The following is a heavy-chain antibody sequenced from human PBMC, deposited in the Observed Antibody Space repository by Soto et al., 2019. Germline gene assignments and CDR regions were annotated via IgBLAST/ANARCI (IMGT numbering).Heavy chain of an antibody. J-gene: IGHJ4*02. Sequence: GGSLRLSCAASGFTFSSYGMHWVRQAPGKGLEWVAVISYDGSNKYYADSVKGRFTISRDNSKNTLYLQMNSLRAEDTAVYYCAKEGGEDIVVVPGEYWGQGTLVTVSS. CDR3: AKEGGEDIVVVPGEY. CDR2: ISYDGSNK. V-gene: IGHV3-30*18. D-gene: IGHD2-2*01. CDR1: GFTFSSYG.